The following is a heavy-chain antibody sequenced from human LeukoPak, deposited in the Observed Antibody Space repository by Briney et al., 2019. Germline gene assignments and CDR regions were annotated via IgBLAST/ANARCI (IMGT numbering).Heavy chain of an antibody. CDR3: ARELRFLEWFRDY. CDR1: GFTFSSYG. D-gene: IGHD3-3*01. V-gene: IGHV3-30*03. Sequence: GGSLRLSCAASGFTFSSYGMHWVRQAPGKGLEWVAVISYDGSNKYYADSVKGRFTISRDNSKNTLYLEMNSLRGEDTAVYYCARELRFLEWFRDYWGQGTLVTVSS. J-gene: IGHJ4*02. CDR2: ISYDGSNK.